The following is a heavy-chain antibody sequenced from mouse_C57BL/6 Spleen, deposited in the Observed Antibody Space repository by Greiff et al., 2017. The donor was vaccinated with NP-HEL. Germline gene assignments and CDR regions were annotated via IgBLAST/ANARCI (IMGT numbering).Heavy chain of an antibody. CDR2: ISSGGSYT. CDR3: ARETYYGSSWAMDY. CDR1: GFTFSSYG. V-gene: IGHV5-6*01. Sequence: EVKLMESGGDLVKPGGSLKLSCAASGFTFSSYGMSWVRQTPDKRLEWVATISSGGSYTYYPDSVKGRFTISRDNAKNTLYLQMSSLKSEDTAMYYCARETYYGSSWAMDYWGQGTSVTVSS. D-gene: IGHD1-1*01. J-gene: IGHJ4*01.